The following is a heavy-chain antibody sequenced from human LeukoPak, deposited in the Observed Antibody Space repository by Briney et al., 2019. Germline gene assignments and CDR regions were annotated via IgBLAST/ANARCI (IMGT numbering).Heavy chain of an antibody. J-gene: IGHJ4*02. D-gene: IGHD3-10*01. V-gene: IGHV1-69*05. CDR3: ASYYYGSGSYYNHETFDH. CDR1: GGTFSSYA. CDR2: IIPIFGTA. Sequence: SVKVSCKASGGTFSSYAISWVRQAPGQGLEWMGRIIPIFGTANYAQKFQGRVTITTDESTSTAYMELSSLRSEDTAVYYCASYYYGSGSYYNHETFDHWGQGTLVSVPS.